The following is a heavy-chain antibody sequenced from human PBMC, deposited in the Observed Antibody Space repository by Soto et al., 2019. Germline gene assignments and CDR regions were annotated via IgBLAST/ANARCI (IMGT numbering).Heavy chain of an antibody. Sequence: PGGSLRLSCAASGFTFSSYSMNWVRQAPGKGLEWVSSISSSSSFIYFADSVKGRFTISRDNAKSSLYLEMNSLRAEDTAVYYCARCPTSRFYGMDVWGQGTTVTVSS. CDR1: GFTFSSYS. CDR3: ARCPTSRFYGMDV. CDR2: ISSSSSFI. J-gene: IGHJ6*02. V-gene: IGHV3-21*01. D-gene: IGHD6-6*01.